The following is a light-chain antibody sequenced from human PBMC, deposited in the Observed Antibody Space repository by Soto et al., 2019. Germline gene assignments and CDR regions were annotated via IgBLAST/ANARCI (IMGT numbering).Light chain of an antibody. V-gene: IGLV4-69*01. CDR1: SGHSSYA. CDR3: QTWGTGIRV. J-gene: IGLJ2*01. Sequence: QSVLTQSPSASASLGASVKLTCTLNSGHSSYAIAWHQQQPEKGPRYLMKLNSDGSHSKGDGIPDRFSGSSSGAERYLTISSLQSEDEADYYCQTWGTGIRVFGGGTKLTVL. CDR2: LNSDGSH.